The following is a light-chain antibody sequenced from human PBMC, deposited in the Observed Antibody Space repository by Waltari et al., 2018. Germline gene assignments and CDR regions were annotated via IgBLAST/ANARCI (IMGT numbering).Light chain of an antibody. Sequence: ELVMTQSPVTLSVSPGERATLSCRASQSVSSNLAWYQQKPGQAPRLLTYGASTRATGIPARFSGSGSGTEFTLTISSLQSEDFAVYYCQQYNNWPPLFTFGPGTKVDIK. J-gene: IGKJ3*01. CDR1: QSVSSN. CDR3: QQYNNWPPLFT. CDR2: GAS. V-gene: IGKV3-15*01.